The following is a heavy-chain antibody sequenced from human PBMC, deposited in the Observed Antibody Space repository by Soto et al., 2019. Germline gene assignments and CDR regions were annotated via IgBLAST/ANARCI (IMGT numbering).Heavy chain of an antibody. J-gene: IGHJ5*02. Sequence: SETLSLTCAFYGGSFSGYYWSWIRQPPGKGLEWIGEINHSGSTNYNSSLKSRVTISVDTSKNQFSLKLSSVTAADTAVYYCARSPYVWGSYRYSWFDPWGQGTLVTVSS. D-gene: IGHD3-16*02. CDR3: ARSPYVWGSYRYSWFDP. V-gene: IGHV4-34*01. CDR2: INHSGST. CDR1: GGSFSGYY.